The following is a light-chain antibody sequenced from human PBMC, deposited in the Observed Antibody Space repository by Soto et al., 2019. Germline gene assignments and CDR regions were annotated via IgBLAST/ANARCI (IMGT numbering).Light chain of an antibody. CDR3: QHYNNWPPWT. CDR2: GAS. CDR1: QSVSSN. J-gene: IGKJ1*01. V-gene: IGKV3-15*01. Sequence: EIVMTQSPATLSVSPGERATLSCRASQSVSSNLAWYQQKPGQAPRLLIYGASSRATGIPVRFSGSGSGTDLTLTITSLQSGDFAVYDCQHYNNWPPWTFGRGTKVEIK.